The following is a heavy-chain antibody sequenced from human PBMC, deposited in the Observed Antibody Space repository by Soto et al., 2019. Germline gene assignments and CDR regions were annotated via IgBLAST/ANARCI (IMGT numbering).Heavy chain of an antibody. Sequence: PGGSLRLSCEVSGLSFRSTWMTWFRQAPGKGLERVADIDPVGSQVVYVASVMGRFTVSRDNAKKSLFLQMNSLRVVDTACYYCARDPAWGSLDYRGMGTLVTVSS. J-gene: IGHJ4*02. V-gene: IGHV3-7*01. D-gene: IGHD7-27*01. CDR3: ARDPAWGSLDY. CDR2: IDPVGSQV. CDR1: GLSFRSTW.